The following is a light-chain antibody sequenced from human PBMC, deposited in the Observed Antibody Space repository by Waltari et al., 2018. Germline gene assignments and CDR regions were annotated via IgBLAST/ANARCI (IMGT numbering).Light chain of an antibody. CDR3: QTWGSGIVT. CDR2: LNSDGSH. CDR1: TGHSDFA. V-gene: IGLV4-69*01. Sequence: QPVLTQSPSASASLGASVKLTCTLSTGHSDFALAWPQQQPERGPRYLMKLNSDGSHTKGAEIPDRFSGSSSGAERYRTISSLQSEDEAAYYCQTWGSGIVTFGGGTQLTVL. J-gene: IGLJ2*01.